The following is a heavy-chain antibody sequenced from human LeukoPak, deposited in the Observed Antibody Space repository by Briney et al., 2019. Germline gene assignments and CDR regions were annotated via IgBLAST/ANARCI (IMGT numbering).Heavy chain of an antibody. V-gene: IGHV1-69*01. Sequence: SVKVSCKASGGTFSSYAISWVRQAPGQGLEWMGGIIPIFGTANYAQKFQGRVTTTADESTSTAYMELSSLRSEDTAVYYCARPQFRYYDSSGYDGSHFGYWGQGTLVTVSS. CDR3: ARPQFRYYDSSGYDGSHFGY. CDR1: GGTFSSYA. CDR2: IIPIFGTA. J-gene: IGHJ4*02. D-gene: IGHD3-22*01.